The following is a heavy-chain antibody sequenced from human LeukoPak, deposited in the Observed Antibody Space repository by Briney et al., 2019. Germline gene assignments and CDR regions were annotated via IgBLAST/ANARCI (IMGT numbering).Heavy chain of an antibody. D-gene: IGHD3-16*01. CDR2: INPSGGST. J-gene: IGHJ6*02. Sequence: ASVKVSCKASGYTFTSYYMHWVRQAPGQGLEWMGIINPSGGSTSYAQKFQGRVTMTRDTSTSTVYMELSSLRSEDTAVYYCARDRDYDYVWGTDLDYGMDVWGQGTTVTVSS. V-gene: IGHV1-46*01. CDR1: GYTFTSYY. CDR3: ARDRDYDYVWGTDLDYGMDV.